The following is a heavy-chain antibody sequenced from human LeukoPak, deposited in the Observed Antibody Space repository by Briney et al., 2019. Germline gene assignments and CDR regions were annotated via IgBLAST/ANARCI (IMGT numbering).Heavy chain of an antibody. V-gene: IGHV5-51*01. J-gene: IGHJ4*02. CDR2: IYPGDYDT. CDR1: GYSITSYW. Sequence: GESLLISCKGSGYSITSYWLGWVRQIPGKGLELIGIIYPGDYDTRYSPSFQGQVTISADKSISTAYLQWSSLKASDTAMYYCAATGAGDAFDYWGQGTLVTVSS. CDR3: AATGAGDAFDY. D-gene: IGHD2-21*02.